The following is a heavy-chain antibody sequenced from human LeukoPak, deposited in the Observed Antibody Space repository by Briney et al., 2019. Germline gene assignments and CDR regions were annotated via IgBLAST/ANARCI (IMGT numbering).Heavy chain of an antibody. J-gene: IGHJ3*02. Sequence: SETLSLTCTVSGGSISSYYWSWIRQPPGKGLEWIGYIYHRGSTNYNPSLKSRITVSVDTSKNQFSLKVTSVTAADTAVYYCARSGVFSGYDAFDIWGQGTMVTVSS. D-gene: IGHD3-9*01. CDR3: ARSGVFSGYDAFDI. V-gene: IGHV4-4*09. CDR2: IYHRGST. CDR1: GGSISSYY.